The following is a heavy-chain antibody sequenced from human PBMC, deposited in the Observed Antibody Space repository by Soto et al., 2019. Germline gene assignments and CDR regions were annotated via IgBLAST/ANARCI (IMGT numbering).Heavy chain of an antibody. Sequence: EVQLVQSGAEVKKPGESLKISCKGSGYSFTSYWIGWVRQMPGKGLEWMGIIYPGDSDTRYSPSFQGQVTISADKSISTAYLQWSSLKASDTAMYYCARHDLLDPSLAAAGTEDHWYFDLWGRGTLVTVSS. D-gene: IGHD6-13*01. V-gene: IGHV5-51*01. CDR1: GYSFTSYW. CDR3: ARHDLLDPSLAAAGTEDHWYFDL. J-gene: IGHJ2*01. CDR2: IYPGDSDT.